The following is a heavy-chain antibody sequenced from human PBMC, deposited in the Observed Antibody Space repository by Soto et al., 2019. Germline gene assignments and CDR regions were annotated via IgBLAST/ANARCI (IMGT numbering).Heavy chain of an antibody. CDR2: ISYDGSNK. J-gene: IGHJ2*01. D-gene: IGHD2-21*02. CDR3: AKAEWTVTRLYWYFDL. Sequence: QVHLVESGGGVVQPGRSLRLSCAASGFTFSSYGMHWVRQAPGKGLEWVALISYDGSNKYYADSVKGRFTISRDNSKNTLYLQMNSLRPDDTAVYYCAKAEWTVTRLYWYFDLWGRGTLVTVSS. V-gene: IGHV3-30*18. CDR1: GFTFSSYG.